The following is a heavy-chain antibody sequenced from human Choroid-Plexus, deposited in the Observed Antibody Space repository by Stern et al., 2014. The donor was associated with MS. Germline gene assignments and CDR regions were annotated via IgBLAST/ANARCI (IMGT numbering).Heavy chain of an antibody. CDR1: GYSITSAAFS. CDR2: MYYGGAP. J-gene: IGHJ5*02. D-gene: IGHD2-2*01. Sequence: VQLVESGSGLVKPSQTLSLTCSVPGYSITSAAFSWTWIRQAPRKGLEWIGCMYYGGAPLCNPTLRSRGNISVDPAKNQFSLRLNSVTAADTAVYYCARGRSRVHPPLAPWGQGTLVTVSS. CDR3: ARGRSRVHPPLAP. V-gene: IGHV4-30-2*01.